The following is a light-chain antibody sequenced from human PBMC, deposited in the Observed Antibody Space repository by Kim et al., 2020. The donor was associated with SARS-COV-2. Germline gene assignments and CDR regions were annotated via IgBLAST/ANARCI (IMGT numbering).Light chain of an antibody. J-gene: IGLJ1*01. V-gene: IGLV3-19*01. Sequence: SSELTQDPAVSVALGQTVRITCQGDSLRKYYASWYQQKPGRAPVLVIYGKNNRPSGIPDRFSGSSSGNTASLTITVSQAEDEADYYCSFRDTSGNHLVFGTGTKVTVL. CDR1: SLRKYY. CDR3: SFRDTSGNHLV. CDR2: GKN.